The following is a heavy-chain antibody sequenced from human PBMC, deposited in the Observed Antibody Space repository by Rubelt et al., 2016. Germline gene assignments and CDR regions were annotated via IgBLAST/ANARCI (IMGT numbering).Heavy chain of an antibody. CDR1: GGSISSYY. Sequence: QVQLQESGPGLVKPSETLSLTCTVSGGSISSYYWSWIRQPPGKGLEWIGYIYYRGGTNYNPSRKSGVTISVATSKNQFSLKLSAVTAADTAVYYWARGRNGWYYFDYWGQGTLVTVSS. D-gene: IGHD6-19*01. CDR3: ARGRNGWYYFDY. CDR2: IYYRGGT. J-gene: IGHJ4*02. V-gene: IGHV4-59*01.